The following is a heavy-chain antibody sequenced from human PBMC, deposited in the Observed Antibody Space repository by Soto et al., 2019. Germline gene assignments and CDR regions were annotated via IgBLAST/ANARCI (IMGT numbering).Heavy chain of an antibody. J-gene: IGHJ4*01. Sequence: GGSLRLSCAVSGFNLRNYEMNRVRQVPGKGLEWISKISGSNNNIYYADSVQGRFTISRDDANNVLFLQMNSLRGEDTATYHCATEELCGADCYFFKHWGQGTLVTLSS. CDR1: GFNLRNYE. CDR3: ATEELCGADCYFFKH. D-gene: IGHD2-21*02. V-gene: IGHV3-48*03. CDR2: ISGSNNNI.